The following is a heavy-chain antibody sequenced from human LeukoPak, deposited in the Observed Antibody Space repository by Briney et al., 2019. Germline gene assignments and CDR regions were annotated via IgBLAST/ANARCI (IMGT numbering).Heavy chain of an antibody. D-gene: IGHD3-22*01. J-gene: IGHJ6*03. CDR2: IKQDGSKK. Sequence: GGSLRLSCAASGFTFSSYWMSWVRQAPGKGLEWVANIKQDGSKKYYVDSVKGRFTISSDNAKNSLYLQMNSLRAEDTAVYYCARRVLYYDSSGYGTYYYMDVWGKGTTVTVSS. CDR3: ARRVLYYDSSGYGTYYYMDV. CDR1: GFTFSSYW. V-gene: IGHV3-7*01.